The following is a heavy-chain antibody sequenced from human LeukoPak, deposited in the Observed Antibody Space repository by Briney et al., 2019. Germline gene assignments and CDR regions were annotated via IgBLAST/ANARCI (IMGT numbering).Heavy chain of an antibody. D-gene: IGHD5-24*01. CDR1: GGSISSGGYS. J-gene: IGHJ4*02. V-gene: IGHV4-30-2*01. CDR2: IYLSGST. CDR3: ARYRNGYKRFDY. Sequence: PSQTLSLTCAVSGGSISSGGYSWSWIRQPPGKGLEWIGYIYLSGSTYYNPSLKSRVTISVDRSKNQFSLKLSSVTAADTVVYYCARYRNGYKRFDYWGQGTLVTVSS.